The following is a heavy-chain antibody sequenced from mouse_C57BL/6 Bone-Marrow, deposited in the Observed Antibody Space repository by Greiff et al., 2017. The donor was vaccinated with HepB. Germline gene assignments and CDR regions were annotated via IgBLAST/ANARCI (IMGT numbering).Heavy chain of an antibody. Sequence: EVQLVESGGGLVKPGGSLKISCAASGFTFSDYGMHWVRQAPEKGLEWVAYISSGSSTIYYADTVKGRFTISRDNAKNTLFLQMTSLRSEDTAMYYCARENWDDWFAYWGQGTLVTVSA. CDR2: ISSGSSTI. D-gene: IGHD4-1*01. CDR3: ARENWDDWFAY. J-gene: IGHJ3*01. V-gene: IGHV5-17*01. CDR1: GFTFSDYG.